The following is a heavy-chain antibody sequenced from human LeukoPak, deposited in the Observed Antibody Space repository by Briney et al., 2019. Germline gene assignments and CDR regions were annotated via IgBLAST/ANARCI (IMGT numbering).Heavy chain of an antibody. V-gene: IGHV4-61*03. CDR3: ARDYPLGYSLAFDI. J-gene: IGHJ3*02. D-gene: IGHD5-12*01. CDR2: IYYSGTT. CDR1: GVSVSSGSYY. Sequence: SETLSLTCTVSGVSVSSGSYYWSWIRQPPGKGLEWIGYIYYSGTTNYNPSLKSRVTISVDTSKNHFSLKLTSLTAADTAVYYCARDYPLGYSLAFDIWGQGTMVTVSS.